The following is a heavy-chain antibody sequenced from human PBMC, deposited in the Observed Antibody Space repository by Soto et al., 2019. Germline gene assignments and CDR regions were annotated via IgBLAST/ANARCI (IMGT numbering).Heavy chain of an antibody. CDR2: IYYSGST. CDR3: AGNGITMVSEKKANWFDP. J-gene: IGHJ5*02. V-gene: IGHV4-31*01. D-gene: IGHD3-10*01. CDR1: GGSISSGGYY. Sequence: QVQLQESGPGLVKPSQTLSLTCTVSGGSISSGGYYWSWIRQHPGKGLEWIGYIYYSGSTYYNPSPQGPITISVNPAKNQFSLKLGLGAAGETAVDFWAGNGITMVSEKKANWFDPWGQGTLVTVSS.